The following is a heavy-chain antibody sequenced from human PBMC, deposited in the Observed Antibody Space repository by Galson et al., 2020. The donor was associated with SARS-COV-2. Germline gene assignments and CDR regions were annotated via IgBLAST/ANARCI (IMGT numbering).Heavy chain of an antibody. D-gene: IGHD3-3*01. Sequence: SETLSLTCTVSGGSISSSSYYWGWIRQPPGKGLEWIGSIYYSGSTYYNPSLKSRATISVDTSKNQFSLKLSSVTAADTAVYYCGRVRFLEWLLAGGGMDVWGQGTTVTVSS. V-gene: IGHV4-39*01. CDR1: GGSISSSSYY. CDR3: GRVRFLEWLLAGGGMDV. J-gene: IGHJ6*02. CDR2: IYYSGST.